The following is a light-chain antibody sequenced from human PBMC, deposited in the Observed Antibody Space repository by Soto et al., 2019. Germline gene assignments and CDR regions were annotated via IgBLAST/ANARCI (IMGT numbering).Light chain of an antibody. CDR3: QQHNSYPRT. J-gene: IGKJ1*01. CDR2: TAS. CDR1: QSISTW. Sequence: DIQMTQSPSTLSASVGDRVTITCRASQSISTWLAWYQQKPGKAPKLLIYTASNLERGVPSRFSGSGSGTEFTLTIRSLQPDDFATYYCQQHNSYPRTFGQGKKVEIK. V-gene: IGKV1-5*03.